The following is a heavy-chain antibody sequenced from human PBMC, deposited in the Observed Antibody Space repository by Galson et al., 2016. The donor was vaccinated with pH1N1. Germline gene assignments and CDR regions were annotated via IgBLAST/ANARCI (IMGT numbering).Heavy chain of an antibody. CDR1: GFTFRDYL. J-gene: IGHJ4*02. Sequence: SLRLSCAASGFTFRDYLMSWARQAPGKGLEWVANIKQDGSEKYYVGSVEGRFTISRDNAKNSLYLQMNNLRDEDTAMYFCARRYFDYWGQGALVTVSS. V-gene: IGHV3-7*01. D-gene: IGHD3-9*01. CDR3: ARRYFDY. CDR2: IKQDGSEK.